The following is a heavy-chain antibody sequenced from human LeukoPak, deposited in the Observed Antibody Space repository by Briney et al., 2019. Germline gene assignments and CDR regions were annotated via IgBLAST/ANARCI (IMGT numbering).Heavy chain of an antibody. CDR3: ARPYSYHDFWD. D-gene: IGHD3-3*01. V-gene: IGHV3-74*01. CDR2: INGDGSST. J-gene: IGHJ4*02. CDR1: GFTFSTYW. Sequence: GGSLRLSCAASGFTFSTYWMHWVRQAPGKGLVWVSRINGDGSSTSYADSVKGRFTISRDNAMSTLYLQMNSLRAEDTAVYYCARPYSYHDFWDWGQGTLVTVSS.